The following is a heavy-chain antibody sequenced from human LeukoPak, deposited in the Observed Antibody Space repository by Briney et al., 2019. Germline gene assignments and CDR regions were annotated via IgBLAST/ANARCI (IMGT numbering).Heavy chain of an antibody. CDR1: GFTFSSYG. V-gene: IGHV3-30*18. J-gene: IGHJ4*02. D-gene: IGHD6-13*01. Sequence: GGSLRLSCAASGFTFSSYGMHWVRQAPGKGLEWVAVISYDGSNKYYADSVKGRSTISRDNSKNTLYLQMNSLRAEDTAVYYCAKDSSSYIDYWGQGTLVTVSS. CDR2: ISYDGSNK. CDR3: AKDSSSYIDY.